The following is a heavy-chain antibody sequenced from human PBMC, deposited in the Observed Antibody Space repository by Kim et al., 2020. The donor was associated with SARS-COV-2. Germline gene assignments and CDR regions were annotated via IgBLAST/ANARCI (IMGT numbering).Heavy chain of an antibody. D-gene: IGHD1-26*01. CDR1: GGSISSGGYY. J-gene: IGHJ6*03. CDR3: ARDREQPCCLYMDV. V-gene: IGHV4-31*03. Sequence: SETLSLTCTVSGGSISSGGYYWSWIRQHPGKGLEWIGYIYYSGSTYYNPSLKSRVTISVDTSKNQFSLKLSSVTAADTAVYYCARDREQPCCLYMDVWGKGTTVTVSS. CDR2: IYYSGST.